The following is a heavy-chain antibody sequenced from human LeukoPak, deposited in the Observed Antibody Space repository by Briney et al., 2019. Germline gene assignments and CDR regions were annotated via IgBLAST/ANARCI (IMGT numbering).Heavy chain of an antibody. V-gene: IGHV1-2*02. CDR2: IDPNTGGT. D-gene: IGHD4-11*01. CDR3: ARGIVDYNNAATRRFDP. J-gene: IGHJ5*02. Sequence: ASVKVSCKASGYTFTVYYIHWVRQAPGHGLEWMGWIDPNTGGTNYARKFQGRVTMTRDTSISAAYMEMSSLKSNDSAVYYCARGIVDYNNAATRRFDPWGRGTLVTVSS. CDR1: GYTFTVYY.